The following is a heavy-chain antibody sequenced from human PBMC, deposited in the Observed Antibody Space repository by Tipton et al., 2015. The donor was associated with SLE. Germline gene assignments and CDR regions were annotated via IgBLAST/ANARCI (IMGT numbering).Heavy chain of an antibody. Sequence: LRLSCTVSGGSMSSYYWSWIRLPPGKGLEWIGCISYTGSTSYIPSLKSRVTISVDTSKNQFSLKLSSVTAADTALYYCARLTPWGYDYWGPGMLVTVSS. V-gene: IGHV4-59*01. D-gene: IGHD7-27*01. CDR2: ISYTGST. CDR3: ARLTPWGYDY. CDR1: GGSMSSYY. J-gene: IGHJ4*02.